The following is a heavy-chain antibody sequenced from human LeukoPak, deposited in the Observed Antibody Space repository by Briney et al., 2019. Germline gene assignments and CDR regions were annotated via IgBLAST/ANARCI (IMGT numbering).Heavy chain of an antibody. CDR2: INPNSGGT. CDR3: ARDHVVVPGGYEDHYYGMDV. D-gene: IGHD2-2*01. Sequence: GASVPVSYKACGYTFTAYYLHWVRQAPGQGLEWMGWINPNSGGTNYPQKLQGRVTITSDTSISTANMELSRLRSDDTAGYYCARDHVVVPGGYEDHYYGMDVWGQGTTVTVSS. CDR1: GYTFTAYY. J-gene: IGHJ6*02. V-gene: IGHV1-2*02.